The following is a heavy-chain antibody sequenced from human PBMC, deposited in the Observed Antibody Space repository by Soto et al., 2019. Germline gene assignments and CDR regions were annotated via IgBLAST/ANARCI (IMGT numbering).Heavy chain of an antibody. CDR2: ISSSGSTI. J-gene: IGHJ4*02. CDR3: ARAAGGGNLHFACDY. D-gene: IGHD2-15*01. Sequence: GGSLRLSCAASGFTFSDYYMSWIRQAPGKGLEWVSYISSSGSTIYYADSVKGRFTISRDNAKNSLCLQMNSLRAEDTAVYYCARAAGGGNLHFACDYWGQGTLVTVSS. CDR1: GFTFSDYY. V-gene: IGHV3-11*01.